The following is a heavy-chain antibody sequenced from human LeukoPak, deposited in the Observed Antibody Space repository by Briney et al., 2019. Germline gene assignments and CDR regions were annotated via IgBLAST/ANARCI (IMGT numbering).Heavy chain of an antibody. CDR2: IYYSGST. J-gene: IGHJ4*02. V-gene: IGHV4-59*01. CDR3: VRHAALGPFDY. CDR1: GGSINNYY. D-gene: IGHD7-27*01. Sequence: SETLSLTCTVSGGSINNYYWSWIRQPPGKGLEWIGYIYYSGSTAYNPSLRSRVTISVDASKSQFSLKLTAVTAADTAVYYCVRHAALGPFDYWGQGTLVTVSS.